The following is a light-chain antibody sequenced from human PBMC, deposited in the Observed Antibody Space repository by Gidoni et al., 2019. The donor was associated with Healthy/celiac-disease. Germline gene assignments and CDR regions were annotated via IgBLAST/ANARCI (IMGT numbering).Light chain of an antibody. J-gene: IGLJ2*01. V-gene: IGLV3-1*01. CDR1: KLGDKY. CDR2: QDS. CDR3: QAWDSSTANVV. Sequence: SYELTQPPSVSVSPGQPASITCSGDKLGDKYACWYQQKPGQSPVPVIYQDSKRPSGIPERFSGSNSGNTATLTISGTQAMDEADYYCQAWDSSTANVVFGGGTKLTVL.